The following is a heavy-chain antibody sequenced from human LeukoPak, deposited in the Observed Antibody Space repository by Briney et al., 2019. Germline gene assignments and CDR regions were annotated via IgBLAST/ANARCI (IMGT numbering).Heavy chain of an antibody. CDR1: GGSISSSSYY. D-gene: IGHD3-3*01. CDR3: ARVPYAFWSGYFDS. V-gene: IGHV4-39*07. CDR2: IYYSGST. Sequence: NPSETLSLTCTVSGGSISSSSYYWGWIRQPPGKGLEWIGSIYYSGSTYYNPSLKSRVTISVDTSKNQFSLKLSSVTAADTAVYYCARVPYAFWSGYFDSWGQGTLVTVSS. J-gene: IGHJ4*02.